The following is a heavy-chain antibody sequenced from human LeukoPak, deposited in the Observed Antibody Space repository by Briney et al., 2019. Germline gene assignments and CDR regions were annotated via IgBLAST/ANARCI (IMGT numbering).Heavy chain of an antibody. J-gene: IGHJ4*02. V-gene: IGHV4-38-2*02. CDR1: GYSISSGYY. D-gene: IGHD2-15*01. CDR3: ARAGEGEGHCSGGSCYFDY. CDR2: IYHSGST. Sequence: SETLSLTCTVSGYSISSGYYWGWIRQPPGKGLEWIGSIYHSGSTYYNPSLKSRVTISVDTSKNQFSLKLSSVTAADTAVYYCARAGEGEGHCSGGSCYFDYWGQGTLVTVSS.